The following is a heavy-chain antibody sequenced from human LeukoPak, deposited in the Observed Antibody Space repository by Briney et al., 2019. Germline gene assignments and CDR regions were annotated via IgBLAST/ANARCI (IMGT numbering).Heavy chain of an antibody. CDR2: ISGGAGST. J-gene: IGHJ4*02. D-gene: IGHD1/OR15-1a*01. CDR1: GFTFSTYA. CDR3: ARVRTPRWGFDY. Sequence: GGSLRLSCTASGFTFSTYAMTWVRQAPGKGLEWVSSISGGAGSTYYADSVKGRFTISRANAKNSLYLQMNSLRAEDTAVYYCARVRTPRWGFDYWGQGTLVTVSS. V-gene: IGHV3-23*01.